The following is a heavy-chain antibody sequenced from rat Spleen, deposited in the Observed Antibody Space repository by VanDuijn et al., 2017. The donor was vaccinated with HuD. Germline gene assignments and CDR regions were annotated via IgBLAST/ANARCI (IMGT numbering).Heavy chain of an antibody. CDR2: INTDGGRT. D-gene: IGHD1-1*01. V-gene: IGHV5-58*01. Sequence: EVQLVESDGGLVQPGRSLKLSCAASGFTFSNYWMYWIRQAPGKGLEWVSSINTDGGRTSYLDSVKGRFTISRDNAESTLYLQMDSLRSEATATYYCARHPDYSNYFDYWGQGVMVTVSS. CDR3: ARHPDYSNYFDY. CDR1: GFTFSNYW. J-gene: IGHJ2*01.